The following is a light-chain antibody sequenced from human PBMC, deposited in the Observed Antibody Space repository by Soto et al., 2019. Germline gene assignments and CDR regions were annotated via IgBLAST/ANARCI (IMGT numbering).Light chain of an antibody. CDR1: QSLLRSNGNNY. J-gene: IGKJ4*01. CDR3: MQALQSPLT. Sequence: DLVMTPSPLSLPVTPGEPASISCRSSQSLLRSNGNNYLDWYLQTPGQSPPLLIYLGSTRASGVPDGFSGSGSGTEFTLKISRAEAEDVGVYYCMQALQSPLTFGGGTKVEIK. CDR2: LGS. V-gene: IGKV2-28*01.